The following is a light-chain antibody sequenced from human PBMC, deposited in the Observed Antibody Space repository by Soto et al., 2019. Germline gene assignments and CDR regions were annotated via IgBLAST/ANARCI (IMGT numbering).Light chain of an antibody. CDR1: QSVSSSH. CDR2: DAS. CDR3: QQYNNWPRT. V-gene: IGKV3D-20*02. Sequence: EIVLTQSPGTLSLSPGERATLSCRASQSVSSSHLAWYHQKPGQAPRLLIYDASSRAPGIPDRFSGSGSGTDFTLTISRLEPEDFAVYYCQQYNNWPRTFGQGTKVEIK. J-gene: IGKJ1*01.